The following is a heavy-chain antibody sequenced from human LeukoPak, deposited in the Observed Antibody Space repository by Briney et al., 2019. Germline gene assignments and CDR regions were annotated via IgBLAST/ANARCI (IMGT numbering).Heavy chain of an antibody. CDR2: ISRSSTYI. V-gene: IGHV3-21*01. D-gene: IGHD2-21*01. Sequence: GGSLRLSCAASGFTFSTYSMNWVRQAPGKGLEWVSSISRSSTYISYADSVKGRFTISRDNAKNSLFLQMNSLRAEDTAVYYCASFAVVPYYFDYWGQGTLVTVSS. J-gene: IGHJ4*02. CDR3: ASFAVVPYYFDY. CDR1: GFTFSTYS.